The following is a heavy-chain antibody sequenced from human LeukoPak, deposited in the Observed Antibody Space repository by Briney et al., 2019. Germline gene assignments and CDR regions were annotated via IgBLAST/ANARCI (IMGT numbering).Heavy chain of an antibody. CDR2: IDHSGST. Sequence: SETLSLTCAVYGGSFSGYYWSWIRQPPGKGLEWIGEIDHSGSTNYNPSLKSRVTISVDTSKNQFSLKLSSVIGADTAVYYCAREVNRPTDADAFDIWGQGTMVTVSS. CDR1: GGSFSGYY. CDR3: AREVNRPTDADAFDI. D-gene: IGHD1-26*01. J-gene: IGHJ3*02. V-gene: IGHV4-34*01.